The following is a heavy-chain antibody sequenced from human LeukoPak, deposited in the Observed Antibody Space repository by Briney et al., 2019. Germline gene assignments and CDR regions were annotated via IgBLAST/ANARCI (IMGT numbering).Heavy chain of an antibody. CDR3: AKAPVTTCRGAYCYPFDY. Sequence: ASVKVSCKASGYTFTNYYIHWVRQAPGQGLEWVGLINPNGGSTGYAQRFQGRVTVTTDTSTSTVYMELNRLRPEDAAVYYCAKAPVTTCRGAYCYPFDYWGQGTLVTVSS. D-gene: IGHD2-21*01. V-gene: IGHV1-46*01. CDR1: GYTFTNYY. CDR2: INPNGGST. J-gene: IGHJ4*02.